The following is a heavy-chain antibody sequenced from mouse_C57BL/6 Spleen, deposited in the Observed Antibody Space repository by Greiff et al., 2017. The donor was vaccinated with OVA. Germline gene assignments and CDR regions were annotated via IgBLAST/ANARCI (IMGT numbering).Heavy chain of an antibody. CDR2: IDPSDSYT. CDR3: ARKVDGYYGWFAY. CDR1: GYTFTSYW. D-gene: IGHD2-3*01. V-gene: IGHV1-69*01. J-gene: IGHJ3*01. Sequence: QVQLQQPGAELVMPGASVKLSCKASGYTFTSYWMHWVKQRPGQGLEWIGEIDPSDSYTTYNQKFKGKSTLTVDKSSSTAYMQLSSLTSEDSAVYYCARKVDGYYGWFAYWGQGTLVTVSA.